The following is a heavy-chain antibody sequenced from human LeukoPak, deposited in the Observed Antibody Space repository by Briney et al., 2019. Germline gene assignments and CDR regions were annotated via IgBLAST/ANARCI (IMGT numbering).Heavy chain of an antibody. D-gene: IGHD6-13*01. Sequence: SETLSLTCAVYGGSFSGYYWSWIRQPPGKGLEWIGEINHSGSTNYNPSLKSRVTISVDTSKNQFSLKLSSVTAADTAVYYCARLPIAGAGTSWFDPWGQGTLVTVSS. CDR1: GGSFSGYY. V-gene: IGHV4-34*01. CDR3: ARLPIAGAGTSWFDP. J-gene: IGHJ5*02. CDR2: INHSGST.